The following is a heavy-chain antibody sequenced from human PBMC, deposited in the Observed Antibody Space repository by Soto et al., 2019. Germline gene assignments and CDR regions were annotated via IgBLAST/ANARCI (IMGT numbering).Heavy chain of an antibody. V-gene: IGHV2-5*02. D-gene: IGHD3-22*01. CDR1: GFSLSTSGVG. J-gene: IGHJ4*02. CDR3: AHRGHDSSGLVRFDY. Sequence: QITLKESGPTLVKPTQTLMLTCTFSGFSLSTSGVGVGWIRQPPGKAMEWLALIYWDDDKRYSPSLKSRLAITKDTSKNQVVLTMTNMDSVDTATYYCAHRGHDSSGLVRFDYWGQGTLVTVSS. CDR2: IYWDDDK.